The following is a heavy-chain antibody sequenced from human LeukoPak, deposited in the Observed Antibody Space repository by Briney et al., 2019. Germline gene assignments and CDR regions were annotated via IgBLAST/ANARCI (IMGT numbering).Heavy chain of an antibody. Sequence: KPSETLSLTCTVSGGSISGSSYYWGWIRQPPGKGLEWIGSIYYSGSTYYNPSLKSRVTISVDTSRNQFSLMLSSVTAADTAVYYCARVDYGGNSRFDFWGQGTLVTVSS. J-gene: IGHJ4*02. CDR3: ARVDYGGNSRFDF. D-gene: IGHD4-23*01. CDR1: GGSISGSSYY. V-gene: IGHV4-39*07. CDR2: IYYSGST.